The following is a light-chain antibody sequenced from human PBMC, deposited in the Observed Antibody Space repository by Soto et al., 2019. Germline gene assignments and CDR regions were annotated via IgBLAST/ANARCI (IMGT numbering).Light chain of an antibody. CDR1: QSFRRW. V-gene: IGKV1-5*01. J-gene: IGKJ1*01. CDR2: DAS. CDR3: QQYQGYPWT. Sequence: DIQMTQSPSTISKTIKDKVTITCRVSQSFRRWLAWYQQKSGKAPKLLIYDASSLESGVSSRFSGSGSGTEFTLTISSLQPDDFATYYCQQYQGYPWTFGQGTKVDIK.